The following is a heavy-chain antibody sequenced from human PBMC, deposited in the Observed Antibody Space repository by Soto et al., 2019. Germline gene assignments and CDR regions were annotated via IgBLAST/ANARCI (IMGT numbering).Heavy chain of an antibody. J-gene: IGHJ6*02. Sequence: EVQLLESGGGLVQPGESLRLSCAASGFIFSDYAMTWVRQAPGKGLEWVSGKSGSGESIYYADSVEGRFTISRDNSKNTLYLQMNSLRGEDTAVYSCARDRHGSDWYTYYFYTLAVWGQGTTVTVSS. CDR2: KSGSGESI. V-gene: IGHV3-23*01. CDR1: GFIFSDYA. CDR3: ARDRHGSDWYTYYFYTLAV. D-gene: IGHD6-13*01.